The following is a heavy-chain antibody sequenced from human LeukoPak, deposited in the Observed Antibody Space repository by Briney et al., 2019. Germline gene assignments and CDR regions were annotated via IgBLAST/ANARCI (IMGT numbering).Heavy chain of an antibody. CDR2: IKSKTDGGTT. J-gene: IGHJ4*02. CDR3: ITFSMIVVVITD. V-gene: IGHV3-15*01. D-gene: IGHD3-22*01. CDR1: GFTFSIAW. Sequence: GWPLRLSCVSSGFTFSIAWMSWVRQAAGKGLEWVGRIKSKTDGGTTDYAAPVKGRFTISRDDSKNTLYMQMNSLKTEDTAVYYCITFSMIVVVITDWGQGTLVTVSS.